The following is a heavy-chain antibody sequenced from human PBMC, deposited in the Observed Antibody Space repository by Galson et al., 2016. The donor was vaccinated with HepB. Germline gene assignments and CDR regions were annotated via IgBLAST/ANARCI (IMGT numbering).Heavy chain of an antibody. CDR1: GDSITGTYYY. Sequence: TLSLTCDVSGDSITGTYYYWSWIRQPAGRGLEWIGRAVVLGGANYSSSLKKRVTILVDTSKTQFSLKLTSVTAADTAVYYCARDTMSALDVWGKGTTVRVSA. J-gene: IGHJ6*04. CDR2: AVVLGGA. D-gene: IGHD3-3*01. CDR3: ARDTMSALDV. V-gene: IGHV4-61*02.